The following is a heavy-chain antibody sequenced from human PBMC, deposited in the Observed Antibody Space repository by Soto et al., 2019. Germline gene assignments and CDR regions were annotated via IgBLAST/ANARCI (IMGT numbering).Heavy chain of an antibody. V-gene: IGHV3-7*01. J-gene: IGHJ4*02. CDR3: ARDEFVRYSSSTRSVQNFDY. CDR2: IKQDGSEK. D-gene: IGHD6-13*01. Sequence: EVQLVESGGGLVQPGGSLRLSCAASGFTFSSYWMSWVRQAPGTGLVWVSNIKQDGSEKYYGDSVTGRFTISRDNAKNSLYLQMNSRRAEDTAVYYCARDEFVRYSSSTRSVQNFDYWGQGTLVTVSS. CDR1: GFTFSSYW.